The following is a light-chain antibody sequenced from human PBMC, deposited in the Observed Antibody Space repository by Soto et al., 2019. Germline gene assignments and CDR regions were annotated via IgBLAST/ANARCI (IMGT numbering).Light chain of an antibody. J-gene: IGKJ5*01. Sequence: DRVMTQSPATLSVSPVERATLSCRASQSVSIYLAWYQQKPGQAPRLLIYHASTRASGIPARFSASGSGTEFTLTISSLQSEDFAVYYCQQFNYWPPITFGQGTRLEIK. CDR3: QQFNYWPPIT. CDR1: QSVSIY. V-gene: IGKV3-15*01. CDR2: HAS.